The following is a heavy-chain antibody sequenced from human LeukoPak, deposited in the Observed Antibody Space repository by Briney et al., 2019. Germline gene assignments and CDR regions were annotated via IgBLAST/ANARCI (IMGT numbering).Heavy chain of an antibody. J-gene: IGHJ5*02. Sequence: SETLSLTCTVSGDSISSYYWSWIRQPPGKGLEWIGYTYYSGSTNYNPSLKSRVTISVDTSKNQFSLKLSSVTAADTAVYYCARLGGWHSPFDPWGQGTLVTVSS. CDR3: ARLGGWHSPFDP. CDR1: GDSISSYY. CDR2: TYYSGST. D-gene: IGHD6-19*01. V-gene: IGHV4-59*01.